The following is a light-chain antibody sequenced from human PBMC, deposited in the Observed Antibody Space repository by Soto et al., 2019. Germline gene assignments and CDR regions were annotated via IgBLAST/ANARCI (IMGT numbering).Light chain of an antibody. J-gene: IGLJ3*02. V-gene: IGLV2-14*01. CDR3: SSYTSSSTWV. Sequence: QSALTQPASVSGSPGQSITISCTGTSSDVNGYKYVSWYQQHPGKAPKLMIYEVSNRPSGVSNRFSGSKSGNTASLTISGLQAEDEADYYCSSYTSSSTWVFGGGTQLTVL. CDR2: EVS. CDR1: SSDVNGYKY.